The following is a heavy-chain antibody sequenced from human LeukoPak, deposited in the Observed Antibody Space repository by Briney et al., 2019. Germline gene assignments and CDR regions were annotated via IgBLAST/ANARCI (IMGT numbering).Heavy chain of an antibody. J-gene: IGHJ4*02. CDR2: INHSGST. D-gene: IGHD3-22*01. CDR1: GGSFSGYY. CDR3: ARMGFDSSGYYSNDY. Sequence: SETLSLTCAVYGGSFSGYYWSWIRQPPGKGLEWIGEINHSGSTNYNPSLKSRVTMSVDTSKNQFSLKLSSVTAADTAVYYCARMGFDSSGYYSNDYWGQGTLVTVSS. V-gene: IGHV4-34*01.